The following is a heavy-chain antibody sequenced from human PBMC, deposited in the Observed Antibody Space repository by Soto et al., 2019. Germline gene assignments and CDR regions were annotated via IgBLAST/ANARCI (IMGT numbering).Heavy chain of an antibody. CDR3: ARVGDGSNDILTGSIMRGGMDV. V-gene: IGHV3-30-3*01. D-gene: IGHD3-9*01. CDR1: GFTFSSYA. J-gene: IGHJ6*02. CDR2: ISYDGSNK. Sequence: QVQLVESGGGVVQPGRSLRLSCAASGFTFSSYAMHWVRQAPGKGLEWVAVISYDGSNKYYADSVKGRFTISRDNSKNRLYMQMNSLRDEETDVYYCARVGDGSNDILTGSIMRGGMDVWGQGTTVTVSS.